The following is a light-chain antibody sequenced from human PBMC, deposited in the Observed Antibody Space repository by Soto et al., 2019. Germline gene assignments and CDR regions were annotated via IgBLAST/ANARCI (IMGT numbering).Light chain of an antibody. Sequence: QSALTQPASVSGSPGQSFTISCTGTSSDVGNYNLVSWYQQHPGKAPKLMIYEGSKRPSGVSNRFSGSKSGNTASLTISILQAEDEADYYCCSYAGSSTYVFGTGTKVTVL. V-gene: IGLV2-23*01. CDR3: CSYAGSSTYV. CDR2: EGS. CDR1: SSDVGNYNL. J-gene: IGLJ1*01.